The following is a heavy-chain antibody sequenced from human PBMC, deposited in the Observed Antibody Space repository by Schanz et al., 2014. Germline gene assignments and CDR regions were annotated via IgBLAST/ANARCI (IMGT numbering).Heavy chain of an antibody. CDR3: ARVHSTSLERGSHYYMDV. Sequence: QVQLQESGPGQVRPSETLSLTCTVSGSDIRGFHWSWIRQSPVKGPEWIGYITYSGGTNHNASLKSRVTISVDTAKNQFSLKVTSVTAADTAIYYCARVHSTSLERGSHYYMDVWDKGTTVTVSS. D-gene: IGHD2-2*01. CDR2: ITYSGGT. CDR1: GSDIRGFH. V-gene: IGHV4-59*13. J-gene: IGHJ6*03.